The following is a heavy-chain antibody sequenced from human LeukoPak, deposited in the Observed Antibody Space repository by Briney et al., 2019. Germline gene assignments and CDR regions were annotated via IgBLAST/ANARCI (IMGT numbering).Heavy chain of an antibody. J-gene: IGHJ5*02. V-gene: IGHV4-31*03. CDR3: ARDSRITVTSAPLDP. CDR2: IYYSGST. Sequence: SETPSLTCTVSGGSISSGGYYWSWIRQHPGKGLEWLGYIYYSGSTYYNPSLKSRVTISVDTSKNQFSLKLSSVTAADTAVYYCARDSRITVTSAPLDPWGQGTLVTVSS. D-gene: IGHD4-17*01. CDR1: GGSISSGGYY.